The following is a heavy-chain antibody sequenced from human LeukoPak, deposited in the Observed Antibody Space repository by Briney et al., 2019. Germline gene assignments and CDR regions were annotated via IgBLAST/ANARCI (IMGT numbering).Heavy chain of an antibody. V-gene: IGHV1-2*02. CDR2: INPNSGGT. D-gene: IGHD6-13*01. CDR3: ARAGPNPSGIAAAANLIDY. J-gene: IGHJ4*02. CDR1: GYTFTGNY. Sequence: GASVKVSCKASGYTFTGNYMHWVRQAPGQGLEWMGWINPNSGGTNYAQKFQGRVTMTRDTSISTAYMELSRLRSDATAVYYCARAGPNPSGIAAAANLIDYWGQGTLVTVSS.